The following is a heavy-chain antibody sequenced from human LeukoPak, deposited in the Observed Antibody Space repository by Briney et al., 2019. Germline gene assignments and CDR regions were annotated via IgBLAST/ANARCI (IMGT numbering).Heavy chain of an antibody. J-gene: IGHJ4*02. CDR1: GFTFSSYS. V-gene: IGHV3-21*04. CDR3: AKDSPGLVMGLFDY. D-gene: IGHD3/OR15-3a*01. CDR2: ISSSSSYI. Sequence: PGGSLRLSCAASGFTFSSYSMNWVRQAPGKGLEWVSSISSSSSYIYYADSVKGRFTISRDNAKNSLYLQMNSLRAEDTAVYYCAKDSPGLVMGLFDYWGQGTLVTVSS.